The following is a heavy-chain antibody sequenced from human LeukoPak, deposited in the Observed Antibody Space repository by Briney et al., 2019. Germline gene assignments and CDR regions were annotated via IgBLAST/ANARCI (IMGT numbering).Heavy chain of an antibody. J-gene: IGHJ4*02. CDR1: GGSISSSSYY. CDR2: IYYSGST. D-gene: IGHD5-18*01. V-gene: IGHV4-39*01. Sequence: SETLSLTCTVSGGSISSSSYYWGWIRQPPGKGLEWIGSIYYSGSTYYNPSLKSRVTISVDTSKNQFSLKLSSVTAADTAVYYCASPVRYSYGEEYYFDYWRQGTLVTVSS. CDR3: ASPVRYSYGEEYYFDY.